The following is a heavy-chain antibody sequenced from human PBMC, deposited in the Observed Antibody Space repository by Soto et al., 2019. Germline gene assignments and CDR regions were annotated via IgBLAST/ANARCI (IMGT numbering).Heavy chain of an antibody. V-gene: IGHV3-30*04. Sequence: GGSLRLSCAASGFTFSSYAMHWVRQAPGKGLEWVAVISYDGSNKYYADSVKGRFTISRDNSKNTLYLQMNSLRAEDTAVYYCARARPSGIQGGDHDRGYFDYWGQGTLVTVSS. J-gene: IGHJ4*02. CDR2: ISYDGSNK. CDR1: GFTFSSYA. D-gene: IGHD3-16*01. CDR3: ARARPSGIQGGDHDRGYFDY.